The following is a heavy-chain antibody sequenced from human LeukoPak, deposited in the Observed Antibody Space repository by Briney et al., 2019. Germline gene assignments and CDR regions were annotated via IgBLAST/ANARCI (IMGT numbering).Heavy chain of an antibody. V-gene: IGHV4-31*03. Sequence: SETLSLTCTVSGGSISSGGYYWSWIRQHPGKGLEWIGYIYYSGSTYYNPSLKSRVTISVDTSKNQFSLKLSSVTAADTAVYYCARAAVAGPDYWGQGTLVIVSS. CDR2: IYYSGST. CDR3: ARAAVAGPDY. D-gene: IGHD6-19*01. CDR1: GGSISSGGYY. J-gene: IGHJ4*02.